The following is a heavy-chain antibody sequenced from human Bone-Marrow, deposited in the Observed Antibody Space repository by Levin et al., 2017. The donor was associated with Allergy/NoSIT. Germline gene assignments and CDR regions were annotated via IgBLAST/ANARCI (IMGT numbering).Heavy chain of an antibody. Sequence: GGSLRLSCAASGFTFSSYGMHWVRQAPGKGLEWVAVISYDGSNKYYADTVKGRFTISRDNSKNTLYLQMNSLRAEDTAVYYCANEVVDTAMVMYFDYWGQGTLVTVSS. CDR2: ISYDGSNK. V-gene: IGHV3-30*18. D-gene: IGHD5-18*01. CDR1: GFTFSSYG. J-gene: IGHJ4*02. CDR3: ANEVVDTAMVMYFDY.